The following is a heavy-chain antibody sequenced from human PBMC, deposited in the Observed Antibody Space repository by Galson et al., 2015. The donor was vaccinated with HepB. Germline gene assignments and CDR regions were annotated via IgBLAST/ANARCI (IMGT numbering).Heavy chain of an antibody. CDR2: IYWDDDN. CDR3: ARTYSFGSGNSNFDY. J-gene: IGHJ4*02. D-gene: IGHD3-10*01. V-gene: IGHV2-5*02. Sequence: PALVKPPQTLTLTCTFSGFSLSTSGVGVGWIRQPPGKALEWLALIYWDDDNRYSPSLKSRLTITKDTSKNQVVLIMTNMGPVDTATYYCARTYSFGSGNSNFDYWGQGTLVTVSS. CDR1: GFSLSTSGVG.